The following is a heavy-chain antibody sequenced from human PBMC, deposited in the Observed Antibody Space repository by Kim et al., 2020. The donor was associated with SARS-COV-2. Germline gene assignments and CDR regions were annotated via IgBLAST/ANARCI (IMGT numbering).Heavy chain of an antibody. CDR3: ARSRTSGWLGDPFGGE. CDR2: IDPSDSYT. D-gene: IGHD6-19*01. V-gene: IGHV5-10-1*01. CDR1: GYNFISYW. Sequence: GESLKISCKGSGYNFISYWINWVRQTPGKGLEWMGRIDPSDSYTNYSPSFQGHVTFSADKSTSTAYLQWSSLRASDTAMYYCARSRTSGWLGDPFGGEWGQGTLVTVSS. J-gene: IGHJ4*03.